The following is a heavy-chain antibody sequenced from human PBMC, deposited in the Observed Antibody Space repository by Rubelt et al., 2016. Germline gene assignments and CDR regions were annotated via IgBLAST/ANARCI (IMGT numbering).Heavy chain of an antibody. CDR2: IRADNGKT. Sequence: QVQLVQSGAEVKKPGASVKVSCKASGYTFTSYGISWVRQAPGQGLEWMGWIRADNGKTNNAQKVQGRGTITTDTSTRTAYMELRSRRSNDTAVDYCARERSDSNEHFDYWGQGTLVTVSS. J-gene: IGHJ4*02. CDR1: GYTFTSYG. V-gene: IGHV1-18*01. CDR3: ARERSDSNEHFDY.